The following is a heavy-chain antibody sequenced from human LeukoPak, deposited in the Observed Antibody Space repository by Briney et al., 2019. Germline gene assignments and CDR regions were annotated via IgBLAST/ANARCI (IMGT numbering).Heavy chain of an antibody. D-gene: IGHD2-2*02. J-gene: IGHJ4*02. CDR3: ARAGYCSSTSCYTFDC. Sequence: PGGSLRLSRAASGFTFSSYSMNWVRQAPGKGLEWVSSISSSSSYIYYADSVKGRFTISRDNAKNSLYLQMNSLRAEDTAVYYCARAGYCSSTSCYTFDCWGQGTLVTVSS. CDR2: ISSSSSYI. CDR1: GFTFSSYS. V-gene: IGHV3-21*01.